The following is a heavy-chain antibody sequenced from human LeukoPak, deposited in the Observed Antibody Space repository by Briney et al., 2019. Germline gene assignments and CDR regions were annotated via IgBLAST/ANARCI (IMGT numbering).Heavy chain of an antibody. D-gene: IGHD6-13*01. J-gene: IGHJ5*02. V-gene: IGHV4-34*01. CDR2: INHSGST. CDR1: GGSFSGYY. CDR3: ARVIAAVRFDP. Sequence: SETLSLTCAVYGGSFSGYYWSWIRQPPGKGLEWIGEINHSGSTNYNPSLKSRVTISVDTSKNQFSLKLSSVTAADTAVYYCARVIAAVRFDPWGQGTLVTVSS.